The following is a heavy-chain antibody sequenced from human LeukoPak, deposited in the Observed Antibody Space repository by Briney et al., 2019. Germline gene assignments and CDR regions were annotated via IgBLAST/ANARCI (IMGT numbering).Heavy chain of an antibody. V-gene: IGHV4-31*03. D-gene: IGHD6-6*01. CDR3: ARLLRSSSSGGMDV. J-gene: IGHJ6*02. Sequence: SETLSLTCIVSGGSISRSNYYWNWIRQHPGKGLEWIGSMLYSGSTYYNPSLGNRVTISVDTSKNQFSLKLRSVTAADTAVYYCARLLRSSSSGGMDVWGQGAPVSVSS. CDR1: GGSISRSNYY. CDR2: MLYSGST.